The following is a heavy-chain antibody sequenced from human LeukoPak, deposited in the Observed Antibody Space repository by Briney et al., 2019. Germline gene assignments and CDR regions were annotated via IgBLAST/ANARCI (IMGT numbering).Heavy chain of an antibody. CDR1: GGSISSGGYY. D-gene: IGHD6-25*01. J-gene: IGHJ3*02. V-gene: IGHV4-30-2*01. CDR3: AREPQRSAFDI. Sequence: SETLSLTCTVSGGSISSGGYYWSWIRQPPGKGLEWIGYIYHSGSTYYNPSLKSRVTISVDRSKNQFSLKLSSVTAADTAVYYCAREPQRSAFDIWGQGTMVTVSS. CDR2: IYHSGST.